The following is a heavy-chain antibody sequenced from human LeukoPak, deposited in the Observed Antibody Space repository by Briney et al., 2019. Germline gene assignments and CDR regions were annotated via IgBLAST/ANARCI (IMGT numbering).Heavy chain of an antibody. V-gene: IGHV1-18*04. Sequence: GASVKVSCKASGYTFTSYGISWVRQAPGQGLEWMGWISAYNGNTNYAQKLQGRVTMTTDTSTSPAYMELRSLRSDDTAVYYCARYSSGWYGYYFDYWGQGTLVTVSS. CDR2: ISAYNGNT. D-gene: IGHD6-19*01. J-gene: IGHJ4*02. CDR3: ARYSSGWYGYYFDY. CDR1: GYTFTSYG.